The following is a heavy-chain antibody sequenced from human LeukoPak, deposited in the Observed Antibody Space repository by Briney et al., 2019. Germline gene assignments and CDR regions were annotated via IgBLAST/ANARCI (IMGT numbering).Heavy chain of an antibody. CDR3: ARLMGFGELHSAFDI. CDR2: IYPGASDT. J-gene: IGHJ3*02. V-gene: IGHV5-51*01. D-gene: IGHD3-10*01. CDR1: GYSFTSYW. Sequence: GESLKISCKGSGYSFTSYWIGWVRQMPGKGLDWMGIIYPGASDTRYSPSFQGQVTISADKSISTAYLQWSSLKASDTAIYYCARLMGFGELHSAFDIWGQGTMVTVSS.